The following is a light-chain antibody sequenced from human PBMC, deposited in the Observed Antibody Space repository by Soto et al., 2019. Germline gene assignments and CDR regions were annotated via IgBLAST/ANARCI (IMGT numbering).Light chain of an antibody. CDR1: SSDVGSYNL. Sequence: QSALTQPASVSGSPGHSITISCTGTSSDVGSYNLVSWYRHHPGKAPKLLIYEVIKRPSGISNRFSGSKSGNTASLTISGLQPKDEADYYCCSYAGSSTFLVFGGGTKLTVL. CDR2: EVI. CDR3: CSYAGSSTFLV. V-gene: IGLV2-23*02. J-gene: IGLJ2*01.